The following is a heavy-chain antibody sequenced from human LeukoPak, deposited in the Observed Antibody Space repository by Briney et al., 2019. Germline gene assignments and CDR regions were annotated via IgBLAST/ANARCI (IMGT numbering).Heavy chain of an antibody. CDR1: GFTFSSYG. CDR3: ARDQSSSGYYYVVVDY. J-gene: IGHJ4*02. Sequence: GRSLRLSCAAAGFTFSSYGMHWVRQAPGKGLEWVAVIWYDGSNKYYADSVKGRFTISRDNSKNTLYLQMNSLRAEDTAVYYCARDQSSSGYYYVVVDYWGQGTLVTVSS. CDR2: IWYDGSNK. V-gene: IGHV3-33*01. D-gene: IGHD3-22*01.